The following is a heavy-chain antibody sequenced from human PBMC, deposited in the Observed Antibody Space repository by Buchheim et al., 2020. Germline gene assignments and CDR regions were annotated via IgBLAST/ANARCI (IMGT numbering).Heavy chain of an antibody. J-gene: IGHJ3*02. CDR2: INPNSGGT. D-gene: IGHD3-22*01. Sequence: QVQLVQSGAEVKKPGASVKVSCKASGYTFTGYYMHWVRQAPGQGLEWMGWINPNSGGTNYAQKFQGRVTMTRDTSTSTVYMELSSLRSEDTAVYYCARDRVIDDSSGSHPANAFDIWGQGT. CDR3: ARDRVIDDSSGSHPANAFDI. V-gene: IGHV1-2*02. CDR1: GYTFTGYY.